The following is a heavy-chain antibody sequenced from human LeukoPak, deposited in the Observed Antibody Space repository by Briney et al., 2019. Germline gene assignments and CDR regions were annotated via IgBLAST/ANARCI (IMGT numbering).Heavy chain of an antibody. CDR3: ARRGYSYGYVDY. CDR1: GGSISSYY. CDR2: IYYSGST. Sequence: SETLSLTCTVSGGSISSYYWSWIRQPPGKGLEWIGYIYYSGSTNYNPSLKSRVTISVDTSKNQFSLKLSSVTAADTAVYYCARRGYSYGYVDYWGQGTLVTASS. D-gene: IGHD5-18*01. J-gene: IGHJ4*02. V-gene: IGHV4-59*01.